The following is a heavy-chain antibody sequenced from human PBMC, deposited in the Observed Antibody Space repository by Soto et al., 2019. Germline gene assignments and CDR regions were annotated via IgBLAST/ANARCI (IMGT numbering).Heavy chain of an antibody. CDR2: IIPIFGIP. Sequence: QVQLVQSGAEVKKPGSSVKVSCKASGGTFSRYSITWVRQAPGHGLAWIGRIIPIFGIPTYAQKFQGRVTFTADESTSTAYMELSSLRSDDTAVYYCAREDRDRETGLVPAAIDGMDVWGQGTTVTVSS. CDR1: GGTFSRYS. CDR3: AREDRDRETGLVPAAIDGMDV. V-gene: IGHV1-69*08. D-gene: IGHD2-2*01. J-gene: IGHJ6*02.